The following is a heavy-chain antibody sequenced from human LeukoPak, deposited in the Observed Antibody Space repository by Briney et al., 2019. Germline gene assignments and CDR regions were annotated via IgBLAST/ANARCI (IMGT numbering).Heavy chain of an antibody. CDR3: ARDKLAIAALDV. Sequence: ASVKVSCKASGYTFTSYGISWVRQAPGQGLEWMGIINPSGGSTSYAQKFQGRVTMTRDMSTSTVYMELSSLRPEDTAVYYCARDKLAIAALDVWGKGTTVTVSS. D-gene: IGHD6-6*01. CDR2: INPSGGST. V-gene: IGHV1-46*01. CDR1: GYTFTSYG. J-gene: IGHJ6*04.